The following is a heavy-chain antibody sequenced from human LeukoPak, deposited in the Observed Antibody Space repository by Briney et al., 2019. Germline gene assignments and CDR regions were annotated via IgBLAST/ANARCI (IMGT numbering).Heavy chain of an antibody. CDR3: ARGEHSVDS. V-gene: IGHV4-4*07. J-gene: IGHJ4*02. CDR2: IYSSGYT. CDR1: GGAIRNHY. Sequence: SETLSLTCTVSGGAIRNHYWNWIRQPAGKGLEWIGRIYSSGYTNDNPFLKSRITMSVDMSKNQFSLRLNSVTAADTAVYYCARGEHSVDSWGQGMLVTVSS. D-gene: IGHD1/OR15-1a*01.